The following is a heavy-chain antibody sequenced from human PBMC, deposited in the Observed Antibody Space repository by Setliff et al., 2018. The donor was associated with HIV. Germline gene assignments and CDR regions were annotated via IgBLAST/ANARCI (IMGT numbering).Heavy chain of an antibody. CDR3: ATDGNWFFHH. J-gene: IGHJ1*01. V-gene: IGHV3-15*01. D-gene: IGHD3-9*01. Sequence: GGSLRLSCAASGFTFINAWMSWVRQAPGKGLEWVGRIKSKTDGGTTDYVAPVKGRFTISRDDSKNTLYLQMDSLKTEDTAVYYCATDGNWFFHHWGQGTLVTVSS. CDR2: IKSKTDGGTT. CDR1: GFTFINAW.